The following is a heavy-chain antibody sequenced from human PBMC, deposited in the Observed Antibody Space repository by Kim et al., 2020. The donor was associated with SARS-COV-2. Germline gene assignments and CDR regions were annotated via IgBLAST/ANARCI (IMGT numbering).Heavy chain of an antibody. CDR3: GRWGCSGGSCDGMDV. D-gene: IGHD2-15*01. J-gene: IGHJ6*02. Sequence: ASVKVSCKASGYTFSSYAISWVRQAPGQGLEWMGWIIPIYGTANYAQKLQGRVTMTTDTSTSTAYMELRSLRSDDTAVYYCGRWGCSGGSCDGMDVWGQGTTVTVSS. V-gene: IGHV1-18*01. CDR2: IIPIYGTA. CDR1: GYTFSSYA.